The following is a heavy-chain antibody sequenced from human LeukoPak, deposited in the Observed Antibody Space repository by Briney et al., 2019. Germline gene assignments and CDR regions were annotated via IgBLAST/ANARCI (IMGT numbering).Heavy chain of an antibody. CDR2: ISHDGSNE. CDR3: AKDLGVALACTSFDL. CDR1: GFTFSGYG. J-gene: IGHJ4*02. D-gene: IGHD3-3*01. Sequence: GGSLRLSCVASGFTFSGYGMNWVRQAPGKGLEWVGFISHDGSNEYYAEYVKGRFTMSRDNSKKTVYMQMNRLRAEDTALYYCAKDLGVALACTSFDLWGQGTLVTVSS. V-gene: IGHV3-30*02.